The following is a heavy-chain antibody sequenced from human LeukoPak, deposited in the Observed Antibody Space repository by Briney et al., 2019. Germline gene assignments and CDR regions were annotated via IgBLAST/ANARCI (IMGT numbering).Heavy chain of an antibody. D-gene: IGHD3-22*01. CDR2: IHPGDSDT. J-gene: IGHJ4*02. V-gene: IGHV5-51*01. Sequence: GESLNISCKGSGYSFTTYWIGWVRQMPGRGLEWMGIIHPGDSDTRYSPSFQGQVTISADKSISTAYLQWSSLKASDTAMYYCARQFRDSSGYYSYYFDYWGQGTLVTVSS. CDR3: ARQFRDSSGYYSYYFDY. CDR1: GYSFTTYW.